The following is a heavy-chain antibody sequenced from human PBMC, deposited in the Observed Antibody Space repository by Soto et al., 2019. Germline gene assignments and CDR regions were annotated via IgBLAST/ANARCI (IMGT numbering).Heavy chain of an antibody. CDR2: IVVGSGNT. J-gene: IGHJ4*02. V-gene: IGHV1-58*01. CDR1: GFTFTSSA. Sequence: SVKVSCKASGFTFTSSAVQWVRQARGQRLEWIGWIVVGSGNTNYAQKFQERATITRDMSTSTAYMELSSLRSEDTAVYYCAADRDYYDSSGYLVWGQGALVTVSS. D-gene: IGHD3-22*01. CDR3: AADRDYYDSSGYLV.